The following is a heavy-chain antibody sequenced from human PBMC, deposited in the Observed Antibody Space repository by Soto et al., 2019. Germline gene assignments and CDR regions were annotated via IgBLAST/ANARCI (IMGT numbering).Heavy chain of an antibody. CDR3: ARVGAGTTFGWFDP. D-gene: IGHD1-7*01. CDR1: GYTFTSYG. J-gene: IGHJ5*02. CDR2: ISAYNGNT. Sequence: ASVKVSCKASGYTFTSYGISWVRQAPGQGLEWMGWISAYNGNTNYAQKLQGRVTMTTDTSTSTAYMELRSLRSNDTAVYYCARVGAGTTFGWFDPWGQGTLVTVSS. V-gene: IGHV1-18*01.